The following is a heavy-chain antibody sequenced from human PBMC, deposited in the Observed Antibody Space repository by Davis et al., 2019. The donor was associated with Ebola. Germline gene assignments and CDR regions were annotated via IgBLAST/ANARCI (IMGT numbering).Heavy chain of an antibody. Sequence: SVKVSCKASGGTFSSYAISWVRQAPGQGLEWMGGILPMVGKPKYAQKFRGRITIMADESTSTAYMELSSLTSEDTAVYYCASRRTATKGYYYYGMEVWGQGTTVTVSS. CDR2: ILPMVGKP. CDR3: ASRRTATKGYYYYGMEV. V-gene: IGHV1-69*13. D-gene: IGHD2-15*01. CDR1: GGTFSSYA. J-gene: IGHJ6*02.